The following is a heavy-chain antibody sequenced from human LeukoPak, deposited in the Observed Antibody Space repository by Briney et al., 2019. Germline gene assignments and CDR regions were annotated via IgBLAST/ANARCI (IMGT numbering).Heavy chain of an antibody. CDR2: INPNNGGT. V-gene: IGHV1-2*02. CDR3: ARSGAYGSGSYLSY. J-gene: IGHJ4*02. CDR1: GYTFTGYY. Sequence: ASVKVSCKASGYTFTGYYIHWVRQAPGQGLERMGWINPNNGGTNYAQKFQGRVTMTRDTSISTAYMELSSLRSDDTAVYYCARSGAYGSGSYLSYWGQGTLVTVSS. D-gene: IGHD3-10*01.